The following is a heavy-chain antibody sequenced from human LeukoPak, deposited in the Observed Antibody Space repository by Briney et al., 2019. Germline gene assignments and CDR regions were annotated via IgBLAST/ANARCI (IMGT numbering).Heavy chain of an antibody. V-gene: IGHV1-2*04. J-gene: IGHJ4*02. CDR3: ARDPRGGWYDY. D-gene: IGHD6-19*01. CDR1: GYTFTDHY. Sequence: ASVKVSCKASGYTFTDHYMHRVRQAPGQGLEWMGWINPNSGGTNYAQKFQGWVTMTRDTSISTAYMELSRLRSDDTAVYYCARDPRGGWYDYWGQGTLVTVSS. CDR2: INPNSGGT.